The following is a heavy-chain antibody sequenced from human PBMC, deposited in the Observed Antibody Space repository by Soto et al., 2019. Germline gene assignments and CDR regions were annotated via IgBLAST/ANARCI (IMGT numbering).Heavy chain of an antibody. CDR3: AREYSSSSPPYYYYGMDV. CDR2: ISGSGGGT. D-gene: IGHD6-6*01. CDR1: GFTFDKYA. Sequence: EVQVLESGGGLVQPGGSLRLSCAASGFTFDKYAMTWVRQAPGRGLEWVSGISGSGGGTYYAESVQGRFTISRDNSKSTLYLQMNSLRAEDTAVYYCAREYSSSSPPYYYYGMDVWGQGTTVTVSS. J-gene: IGHJ6*02. V-gene: IGHV3-23*01.